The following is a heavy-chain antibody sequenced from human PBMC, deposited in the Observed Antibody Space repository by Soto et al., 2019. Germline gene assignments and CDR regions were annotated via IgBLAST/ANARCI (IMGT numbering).Heavy chain of an antibody. Sequence: QVQLQESGPGLVKPSGTLSLTCAVSSGSISSSNWWSWVRQPPGKGLEWIGEIYHSGSTNYNPSLTRRVTISVDKSKNQFSLKLSSVTAADTAVYYCARGPYGDHLDYWGQGTLVTVSS. J-gene: IGHJ4*02. V-gene: IGHV4-4*02. CDR3: ARGPYGDHLDY. CDR1: SGSISSSNW. D-gene: IGHD4-17*01. CDR2: IYHSGST.